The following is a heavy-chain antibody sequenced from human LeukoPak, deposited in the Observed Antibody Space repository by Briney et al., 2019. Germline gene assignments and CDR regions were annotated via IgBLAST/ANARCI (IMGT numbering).Heavy chain of an antibody. D-gene: IGHD3-10*01. CDR3: ARNTNYYGSGSSFDY. CDR1: GYTFTGYY. Sequence: ASVKVSCKASGYTFTGYYMHWVRQAPGQGLEWMGWINPDSDDTMYAQKFQGRVTKTRDTSISTAYMELSRLRSDDTAVYYCARNTNYYGSGSSFDYWGQGTLVTVSS. CDR2: INPDSDDT. J-gene: IGHJ4*02. V-gene: IGHV1-2*02.